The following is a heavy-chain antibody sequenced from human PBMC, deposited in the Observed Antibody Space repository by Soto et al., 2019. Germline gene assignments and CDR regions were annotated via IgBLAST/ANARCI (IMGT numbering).Heavy chain of an antibody. D-gene: IGHD3-16*01. V-gene: IGHV3-23*01. Sequence: EVQLLESGGSLVQPGGSLRLSCAGSAFTFSSYAMTWVRQAPGKGLEWVSTINEDGGSTYYAGSVKGRFTISRDNAKSTLYLQMNSLRAEDTAIYHCAKEDAIWGKAYYGMDLWGQGTTVTVSS. CDR3: AKEDAIWGKAYYGMDL. CDR1: AFTFSSYA. CDR2: INEDGGST. J-gene: IGHJ6*02.